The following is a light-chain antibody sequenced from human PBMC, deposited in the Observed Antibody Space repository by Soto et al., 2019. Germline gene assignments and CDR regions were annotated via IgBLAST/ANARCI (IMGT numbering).Light chain of an antibody. CDR3: QLYGSSPLFT. CDR2: GAS. Sequence: EIVLTQSPDTLSLSPGERATLSCRASQSVSSTYLAWFQQKPGQTPRLLISGASSRATGIPERFSGSGSGTDFTLTISRLEPEDFAVYWCQLYGSSPLFTFGPGTKWISN. J-gene: IGKJ3*01. V-gene: IGKV3-20*01. CDR1: QSVSSTY.